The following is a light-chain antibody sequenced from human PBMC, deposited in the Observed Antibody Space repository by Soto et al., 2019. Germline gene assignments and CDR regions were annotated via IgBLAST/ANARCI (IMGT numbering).Light chain of an antibody. CDR2: DAS. Sequence: EIVLTQSPATLSLSPGERATLSCRASQSVTTYLSWYQQKPGQAPRLLIYDASNRATDIPARFSGSGSGTDFPLTITSLEREDFAVYYCQHRGNWPRTFGQGTKLEIK. V-gene: IGKV3-11*01. CDR3: QHRGNWPRT. CDR1: QSVTTY. J-gene: IGKJ2*01.